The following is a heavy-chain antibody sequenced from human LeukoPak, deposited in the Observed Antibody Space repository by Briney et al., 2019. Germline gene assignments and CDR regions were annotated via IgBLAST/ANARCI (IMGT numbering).Heavy chain of an antibody. CDR3: ARDEGWLLDGPQYYFDY. CDR1: QFIFSTYA. V-gene: IGHV3-23*01. D-gene: IGHD4-23*01. Sequence: GGSLRLSCAASQFIFSTYAMSWVRQPPGKGLEWVSGITSSGGSTYYADSVRGWFTISRDNSKNTLSLQMNSLRVEDTAVYYCARDEGWLLDGPQYYFDYWGQGTLVTVSS. J-gene: IGHJ4*02. CDR2: ITSSGGST.